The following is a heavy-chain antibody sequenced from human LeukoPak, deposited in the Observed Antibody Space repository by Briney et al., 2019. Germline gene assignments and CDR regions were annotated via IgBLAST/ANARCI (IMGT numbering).Heavy chain of an antibody. CDR3: ARDRDYYGSGSYFDY. D-gene: IGHD3-10*01. Sequence: GGSLRLSCAASGFIFSNYGMSWVRQAPGKGLEWVSVIYSGGSTYYADSVKGRFTISRDNSKNTLYLQMNSLRAEDTAVYYCARDRDYYGSGSYFDYWGQGTLVTVSS. J-gene: IGHJ4*02. CDR2: IYSGGST. CDR1: GFIFSNYG. V-gene: IGHV3-53*01.